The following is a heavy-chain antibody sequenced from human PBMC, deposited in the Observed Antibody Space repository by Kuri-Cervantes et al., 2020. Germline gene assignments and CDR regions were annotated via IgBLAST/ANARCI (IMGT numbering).Heavy chain of an antibody. CDR2: ISSSSSTI. CDR3: ASLSSKMATTGGY. CDR1: GFTFSSYW. Sequence: GGSLRLSCAASGFTFSSYWMHWVRQAPGKGLEWVSYISSSSSTIYYADSVKGRFTISRDNAKNSLYLQMNSLRDEDTAVYYCASLSSKMATTGGYWGQGTLVTVSS. D-gene: IGHD5-24*01. J-gene: IGHJ4*02. V-gene: IGHV3-48*02.